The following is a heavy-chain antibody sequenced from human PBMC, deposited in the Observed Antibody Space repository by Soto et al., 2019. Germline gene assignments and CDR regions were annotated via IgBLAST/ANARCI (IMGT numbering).Heavy chain of an antibody. V-gene: IGHV1-69*13. Sequence: QVQLVQSGAEVKKPGSSVKVSCKASGGSLSNYGISWVRQAPGQGLEWMGAIIPVFGTPNYAQTFQDRVTTTADESTTTVYMEVRSLTSEDTAVYYCASVDATKTVVTTCYAMDVWGQGTTVTVSS. CDR1: GGSLSNYG. J-gene: IGHJ6*02. CDR2: IIPVFGTP. CDR3: ASVDATKTVVTTCYAMDV. D-gene: IGHD4-17*01.